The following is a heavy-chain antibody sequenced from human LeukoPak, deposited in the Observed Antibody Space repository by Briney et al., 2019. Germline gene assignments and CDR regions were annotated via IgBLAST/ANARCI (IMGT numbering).Heavy chain of an antibody. CDR3: ARDLGGGGSYDY. D-gene: IGHD1-26*01. J-gene: IGHJ4*02. V-gene: IGHV1-18*01. Sequence: ASVTVSCKASGYAFSSYGLTWVRQAPGQGLEWMGWISAYTGNTNYAQKLQGRVTMTTDTSTDTAYMELRSLRSDDTAVYYCARDLGGGGSYDYWGQGTLVTVSS. CDR1: GYAFSSYG. CDR2: ISAYTGNT.